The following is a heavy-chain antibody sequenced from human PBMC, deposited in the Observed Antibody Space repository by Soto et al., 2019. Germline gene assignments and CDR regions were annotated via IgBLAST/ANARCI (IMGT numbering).Heavy chain of an antibody. J-gene: IGHJ4*02. CDR3: ARQLGLWQTLDY. CDR1: GGSIRDYY. CDR2: IYYSGNN. V-gene: IGHV4-59*01. Sequence: SETLSLTCSVSGGSIRDYYWSWIRQYPGKGPEWIVYIYYSGNNNYKPSLKSRVNISVDIPKCLFSLKLNYVTAGDTAVYYWARQLGLWQTLDYWGRGTLVTVSS. D-gene: IGHD1-1*01.